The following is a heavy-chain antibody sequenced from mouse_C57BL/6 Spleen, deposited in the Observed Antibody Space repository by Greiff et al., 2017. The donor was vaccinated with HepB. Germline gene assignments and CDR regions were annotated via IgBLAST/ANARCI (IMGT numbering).Heavy chain of an antibody. D-gene: IGHD1-1*01. CDR1: GYSFTGYY. J-gene: IGHJ3*01. CDR3: AIPNSYGSSSWFAY. CDR2: IYPYNGVS. V-gene: IGHV1-31*01. Sequence: EVQLQQSGPELVKPGASVKISCKASGYSFTGYYMHWVKQSHGNILDWIGYIYPYNGVSSYNQKFKGKATLTVDKSSSTAYMELRSLTSEDSAVYYCAIPNSYGSSSWFAYWGQGTLVTVSA.